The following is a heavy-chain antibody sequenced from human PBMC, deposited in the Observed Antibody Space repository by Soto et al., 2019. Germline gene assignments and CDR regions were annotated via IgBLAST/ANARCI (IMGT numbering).Heavy chain of an antibody. V-gene: IGHV2-5*02. Sequence: QITLKESGPTLVKPTQTLTLTCTFFGFSLSTTGVGVGWIRQPPGKALEWLALIYWDDDKRYSPSLKSRLTIAKGTSTITVVLTMTNIDPVDTATDYCALGWILSLNNWFDPWGQGTLVTVSS. CDR2: IYWDDDK. D-gene: IGHD5-18*01. CDR1: GFSLSTTGVG. CDR3: ALGWILSLNNWFDP. J-gene: IGHJ5*02.